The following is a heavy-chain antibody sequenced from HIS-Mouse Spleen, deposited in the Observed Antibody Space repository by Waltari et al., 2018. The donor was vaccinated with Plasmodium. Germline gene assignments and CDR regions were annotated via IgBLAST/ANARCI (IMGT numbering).Heavy chain of an antibody. Sequence: EVQLVESGGGLVQPGGSLRLSCAASGFTFGSYWMSWVRQAPGKGLEWVANIKQDGSEKYYVDSVKGRFTISRDNAKNSLYLQMNSLRAEDTAVYYCASSWYWYFDLWGQGTMVTVSS. CDR2: IKQDGSEK. J-gene: IGHJ3*01. D-gene: IGHD6-13*01. CDR3: ASSWYWYFDL. V-gene: IGHV3-7*01. CDR1: GFTFGSYW.